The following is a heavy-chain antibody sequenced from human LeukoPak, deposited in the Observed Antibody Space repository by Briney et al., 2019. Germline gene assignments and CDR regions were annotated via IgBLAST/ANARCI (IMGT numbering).Heavy chain of an antibody. CDR1: SGSLSGYS. D-gene: IGHD4-17*01. CDR2: IHHSGST. J-gene: IGHJ4*02. Sequence: SETLPLTCAVSSGSLSGYSWGWIRQAPGKGLDWIGEIHHSGSTTYNSSLKNRVTISLDKPKSQFSLILTSVTAADTAVYYCTRQSGTVTPIDYWGQGILVTVSS. V-gene: IGHV4-34*01. CDR3: TRQSGTVTPIDY.